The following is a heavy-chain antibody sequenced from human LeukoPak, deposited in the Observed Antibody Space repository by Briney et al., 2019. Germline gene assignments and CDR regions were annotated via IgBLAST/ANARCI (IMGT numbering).Heavy chain of an antibody. CDR1: GFTLSSYW. V-gene: IGHV3-7*01. CDR2: IKQDGSEK. Sequence: PEGSLRLSCAASGFTLSSYWMSWVRQAGKGLEWVANIKQDGSEKYYVDSVKGRFTISRDNAKNSLYLQMNSLRAEDTAVYYCARGSSFRDYWGQGTLVTVSS. J-gene: IGHJ4*02. CDR3: ARGSSFRDY.